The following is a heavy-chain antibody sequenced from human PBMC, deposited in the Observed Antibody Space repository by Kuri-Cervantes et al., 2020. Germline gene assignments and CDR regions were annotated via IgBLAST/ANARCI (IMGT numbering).Heavy chain of an antibody. V-gene: IGHV4-31*02. CDR2: IYYSGSIYYSGST. D-gene: IGHD2-2*01. Sequence: SCTVSGGSISSGGYYWTWIRQHPGKGLEWIGYIYYSGSIYYSGSTYYNPSLKSRVTISVDTSKNQFSLKLSSVTAADTAVYYCARDRMAHVVPAAISYYYYYGMDVWGQGTTVTVSS. CDR1: GGSISSGGYY. CDR3: ARDRMAHVVPAAISYYYYYGMDV. J-gene: IGHJ6*02.